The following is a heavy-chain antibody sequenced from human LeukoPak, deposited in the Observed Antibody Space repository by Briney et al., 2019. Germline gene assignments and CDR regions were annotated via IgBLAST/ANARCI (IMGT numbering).Heavy chain of an antibody. CDR1: GFTFSSYG. Sequence: GGSLRLSCAASGFTFSSYGMHWVRQAPGKGLEWVAVISYDGSNKHYADSVKGRFTISRDNANNTLYLQMNSLRVEDTAVYYCVRDNAYKFDYWGQGTLVTVSS. CDR2: ISYDGSNK. D-gene: IGHD5-24*01. CDR3: VRDNAYKFDY. V-gene: IGHV3-30*03. J-gene: IGHJ4*02.